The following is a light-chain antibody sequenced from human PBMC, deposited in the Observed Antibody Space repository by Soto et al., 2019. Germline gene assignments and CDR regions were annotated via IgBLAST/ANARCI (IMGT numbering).Light chain of an antibody. J-gene: IGKJ1*01. CDR3: QQDNRYSRT. CDR2: DAS. V-gene: IGKV1-5*01. CDR1: QSISSW. Sequence: DIRMTQSPSTLSASVGDRVTITCRASQSISSWLAWYQQKPGKAPKLLIYDASSLESGVPSRFSGSGSGTEFTLTISSLQPDDFATYYCQQDNRYSRTFGQGTKV.